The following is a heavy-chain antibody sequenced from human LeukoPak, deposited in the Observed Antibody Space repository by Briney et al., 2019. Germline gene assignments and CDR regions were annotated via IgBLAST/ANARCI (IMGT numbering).Heavy chain of an antibody. CDR1: GFTFSDYY. D-gene: IGHD3-10*01. J-gene: IGHJ4*02. Sequence: GGSLRLSCAASGFTFSDYYMSWIRQAPGKGLEWVSYISSSGSTIYYADSVKGRFTISRDNSKNTLYLQMNSLRAEDTAVYYCAKAGVSWFGELLPLPFDYWGQGTLVTVSS. CDR3: AKAGVSWFGELLPLPFDY. CDR2: ISSSGSTI. V-gene: IGHV3-11*04.